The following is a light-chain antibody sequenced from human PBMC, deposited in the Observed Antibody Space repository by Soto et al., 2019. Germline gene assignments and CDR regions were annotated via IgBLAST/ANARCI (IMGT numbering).Light chain of an antibody. Sequence: EIVLTQSPGTLSLSPGERATLSCRASQSVSSTYLAWYQQKPGQAPRLLIYDASTRAAGIPDRFSGSGSGTDFSLPISRLEAEDFAVYYCHQYASSPWTFGQGAKLEIK. J-gene: IGKJ1*01. CDR3: HQYASSPWT. CDR1: QSVSSTY. V-gene: IGKV3-20*01. CDR2: DAS.